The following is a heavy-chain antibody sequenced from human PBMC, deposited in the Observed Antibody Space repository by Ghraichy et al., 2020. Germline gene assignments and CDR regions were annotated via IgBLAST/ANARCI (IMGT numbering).Heavy chain of an antibody. Sequence: SETLSLTCTVSGGSISSYYWSWIRQPPGKGLEWIGYIYYSGSTNYNPSLKSRVTISVDTSKNQFSLKLSSVTAADTAVYYCARGEWEQTAGYYYYYGMDVWGQGTTVTVSS. CDR3: ARGEWEQTAGYYYYYGMDV. J-gene: IGHJ6*02. V-gene: IGHV4-59*01. CDR2: IYYSGST. CDR1: GGSISSYY. D-gene: IGHD1-26*01.